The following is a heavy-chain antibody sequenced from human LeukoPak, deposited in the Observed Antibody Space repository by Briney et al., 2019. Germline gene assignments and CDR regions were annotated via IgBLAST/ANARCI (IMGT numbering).Heavy chain of an antibody. Sequence: SEALSLTCTVSGASISSYYWSWIRQPPGKGLEWIGDIYYSGSIKYNPSLKSRVTMSVDTSKNQFSLKLSSVTAADTAIYYCARENPSGYYNRPIDYWGQGTLVTVSS. D-gene: IGHD3-22*01. CDR1: GASISSYY. CDR2: IYYSGSI. CDR3: ARENPSGYYNRPIDY. J-gene: IGHJ4*02. V-gene: IGHV4-59*01.